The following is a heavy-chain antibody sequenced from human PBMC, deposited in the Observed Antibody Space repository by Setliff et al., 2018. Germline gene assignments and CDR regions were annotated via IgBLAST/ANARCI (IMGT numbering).Heavy chain of an antibody. J-gene: IGHJ5*02. V-gene: IGHV4-38-2*01. D-gene: IGHD2-2*01. CDR2: IYHSGST. Sequence: SETLSLTCAVSGYSISSGYYWGWIRQPPGKGLEWIGSIYHSGSTYYNPSLKSRVTISVDTSKNQFSLKLSSVTAADAAVYYCARGVYCSSTSCSPGLNWFDPWG. CDR1: GYSISSGYY. CDR3: ARGVYCSSTSCSPGLNWFDP.